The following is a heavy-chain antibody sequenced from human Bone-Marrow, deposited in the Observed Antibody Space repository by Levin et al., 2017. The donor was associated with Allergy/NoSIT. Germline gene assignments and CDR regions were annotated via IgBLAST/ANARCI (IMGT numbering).Heavy chain of an antibody. J-gene: IGHJ4*02. D-gene: IGHD3-3*01. V-gene: IGHV4-59*01. CDR1: GDSITTYY. CDR2: MSNSGSA. CDR3: ARARGGLRFLEWPYYFDS. Sequence: SETLSLTCTVSGDSITTYYWSWIRQSPEKGLEWIGYMSNSGSAKYNPSLKSRVTISVDTSKNQFSLNLTSVVAADAAVYYCARARGGLRFLEWPYYFDSWGQGTLVTVSS.